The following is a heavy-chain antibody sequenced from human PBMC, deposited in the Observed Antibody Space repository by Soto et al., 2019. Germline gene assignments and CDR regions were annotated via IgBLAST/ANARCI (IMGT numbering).Heavy chain of an antibody. CDR3: ATRRYYQPDMDP. Sequence: GDSLNISCKSAGYNFANDFICLGRQRHGECPEWMGIIHPTDSTTLYSPSVQGHVTISADNSITTAYLQWFSLEASDTAMYYCATRRYYQPDMDPWGQGTQVTVSS. V-gene: IGHV5-51*01. CDR1: GYNFANDF. D-gene: IGHD2-2*01. CDR2: IHPTDSTT. J-gene: IGHJ5*02.